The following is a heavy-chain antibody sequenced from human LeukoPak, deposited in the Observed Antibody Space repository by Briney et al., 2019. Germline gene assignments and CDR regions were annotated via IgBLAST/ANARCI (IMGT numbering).Heavy chain of an antibody. D-gene: IGHD4-17*01. CDR3: ARHPHYGDYGLFDY. V-gene: IGHV4-30-2*01. CDR2: IYHSGST. J-gene: IGHJ4*02. CDR1: GGSISSGGYS. Sequence: SQTLSLTCAVSGGSISSGGYSWSWIRQPPGKGLEWIGYIYHSGSTYYNPSLKSRVTISVDRSKNQFSLKLSSVTAADTAVYYCARHPHYGDYGLFDYWGQGTLVTVSS.